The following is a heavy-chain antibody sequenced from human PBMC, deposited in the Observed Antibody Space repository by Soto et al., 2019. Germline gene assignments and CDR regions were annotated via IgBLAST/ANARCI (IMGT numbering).Heavy chain of an antibody. V-gene: IGHV4-31*03. Sequence: PSETQSLTCTVSGGSISSGGYYWSWIRQHPGKGLEWIGYIYYSGSTYYNPSLKSRVTISVDTSKNQFSLKLSSVTAADTAVYYCARRVTWYYFDYWGQGTLVTVSS. CDR2: IYYSGST. J-gene: IGHJ4*02. CDR3: ARRVTWYYFDY. CDR1: GGSISSGGYY. D-gene: IGHD2-8*02.